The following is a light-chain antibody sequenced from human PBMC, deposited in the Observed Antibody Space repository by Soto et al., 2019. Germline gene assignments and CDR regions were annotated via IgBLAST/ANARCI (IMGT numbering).Light chain of an antibody. CDR2: AAS. CDR1: QGIRND. CDR3: QHYNSYS. V-gene: IGKV1-17*01. J-gene: IGKJ1*01. Sequence: IQMTQSASSLSASVGDRVTITCRASQGIRNDLGWYQQKPGKAPKLLIYAASTLQSGVPSRFSGSGSGTEFTLTISSLEPEDFATYYCQHYNSYSFGQGTKVDIK.